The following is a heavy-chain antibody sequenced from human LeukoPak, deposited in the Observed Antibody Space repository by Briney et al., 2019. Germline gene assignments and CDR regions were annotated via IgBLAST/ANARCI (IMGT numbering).Heavy chain of an antibody. D-gene: IGHD5-24*01. Sequence: SVKVSCKASGGTFSSYAISWVRQAPGQGLEWMGGIIPIFGTANYAQKFQGRVTITADESTSTAYIEPSSLRSEDTAVYYCARNFGAYGYSGDYFDYWGQGTLVTVSS. CDR1: GGTFSSYA. CDR3: ARNFGAYGYSGDYFDY. CDR2: IIPIFGTA. V-gene: IGHV1-69*13. J-gene: IGHJ4*02.